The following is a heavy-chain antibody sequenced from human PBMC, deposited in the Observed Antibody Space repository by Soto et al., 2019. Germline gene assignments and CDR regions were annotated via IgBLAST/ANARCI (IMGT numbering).Heavy chain of an antibody. J-gene: IGHJ6*02. CDR3: TRMTLGDYEDYYYGMDV. D-gene: IGHD4-17*01. Sequence: PGGSLRLSCTASGFTFGDYAMSWFRQAPGKGLEWVGFIRSKAYGGTTEYAASVKGRFTISRDDSKSIAYLQMNSLKTEDTAVYYCTRMTLGDYEDYYYGMDVWGQGTTVTVSS. CDR1: GFTFGDYA. V-gene: IGHV3-49*03. CDR2: IRSKAYGGTT.